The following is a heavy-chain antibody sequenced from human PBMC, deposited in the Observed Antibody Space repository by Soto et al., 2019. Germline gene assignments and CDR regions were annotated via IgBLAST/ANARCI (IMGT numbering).Heavy chain of an antibody. J-gene: IGHJ4*02. D-gene: IGHD4-17*01. V-gene: IGHV4-59*01. CDR2: LYNTGST. CDR3: ARRYGASFDY. Sequence: TSETLSLTCTVSGASISRYYWSWIRQSPGKGLEWIGYLYNTGSTIYNPSLKSRVTISVDTSKNQISLKMNSVTAADTAVYYCARRYGASFDYWGQGTLVTVSS. CDR1: GASISRYY.